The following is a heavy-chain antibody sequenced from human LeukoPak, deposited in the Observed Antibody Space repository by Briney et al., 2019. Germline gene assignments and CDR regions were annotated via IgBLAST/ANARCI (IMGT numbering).Heavy chain of an antibody. D-gene: IGHD3-22*01. Sequence: GGSLRLSCAASGFTYSSYAMSWVRQAPGKGLEWVSAISGSGGSTYYADSVKGRFTISRDNSKNTLYLQMNSLRAEDTAVYYCAKGAYYYDSSGYCPFDYWGQGTLVTVSS. V-gene: IGHV3-23*01. CDR2: ISGSGGST. CDR1: GFTYSSYA. CDR3: AKGAYYYDSSGYCPFDY. J-gene: IGHJ4*02.